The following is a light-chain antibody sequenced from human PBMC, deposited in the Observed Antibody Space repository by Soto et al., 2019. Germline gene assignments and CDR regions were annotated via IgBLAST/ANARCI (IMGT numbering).Light chain of an antibody. CDR1: SSDVGGYNY. V-gene: IGLV2-8*01. CDR2: EVD. J-gene: IGLJ2*01. CDR3: SSYAGSNNPHVI. Sequence: QSALTQPPSASGSPGQSVTISCTGTSSDVGGYNYVSWYQQHPGKAPKLMIYEVDKRPSGVPDRFSGSKSGNTASLTVSGLQAEDEAVYHCSSYAGSNNPHVIFGGGTKVTVL.